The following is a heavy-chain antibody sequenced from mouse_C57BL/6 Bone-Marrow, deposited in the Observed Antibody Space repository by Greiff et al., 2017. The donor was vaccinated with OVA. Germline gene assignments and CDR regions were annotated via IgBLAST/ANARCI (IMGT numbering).Heavy chain of an antibody. CDR2: IYPRDGST. Sequence: VHLVESGPELVKPGASVKLSCKASGYTFTSYDINWVKQRPGQGLEWIGWIYPRDGSTKYNEKFKGKATLTVDTSSSTAYMELHSLTSEDSAVYFCARSNYYGSSWYFDVWGTGTTVTVSS. V-gene: IGHV1-85*01. J-gene: IGHJ1*03. CDR1: GYTFTSYD. CDR3: ARSNYYGSSWYFDV. D-gene: IGHD1-1*01.